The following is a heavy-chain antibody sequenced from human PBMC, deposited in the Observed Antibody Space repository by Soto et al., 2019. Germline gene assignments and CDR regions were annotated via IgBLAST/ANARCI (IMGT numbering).Heavy chain of an antibody. CDR2: ISAYNGNT. D-gene: IGHD3-3*01. CDR3: ARDLILEWSGKGAFDI. J-gene: IGHJ3*02. V-gene: IGHV1-18*01. CDR1: GYTFTSYG. Sequence: GASMKLSCKASGYTFTSYGISWVRQAPGAGLEWMGWISAYNGNTNYAQKLQGRVTMTTDTSTSTAYMELRSLRSDDTAVYYCARDLILEWSGKGAFDIWGQGTMVTVSS.